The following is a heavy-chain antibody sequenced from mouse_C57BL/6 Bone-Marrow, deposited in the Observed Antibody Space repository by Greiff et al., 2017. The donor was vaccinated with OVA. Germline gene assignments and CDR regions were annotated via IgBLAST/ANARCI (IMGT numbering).Heavy chain of an antibody. Sequence: QVQLKQPGAELVRPGTSVKLSCKASGYTFTSYWMHWVKQRPGQGLEWIGVIDPSDSYTNYNQKFKGKATLTVDTSSSTAYMQLSSLTSEDSAVYYCAIYYYGSSYLYYYAMDYWGQGTSVTVSS. CDR2: IDPSDSYT. J-gene: IGHJ4*01. CDR1: GYTFTSYW. CDR3: AIYYYGSSYLYYYAMDY. V-gene: IGHV1-59*01. D-gene: IGHD1-1*01.